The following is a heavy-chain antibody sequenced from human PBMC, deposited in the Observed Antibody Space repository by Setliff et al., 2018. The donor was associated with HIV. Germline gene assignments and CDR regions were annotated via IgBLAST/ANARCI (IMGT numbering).Heavy chain of an antibody. V-gene: IGHV1-18*01. Sequence: ASVKVSCKASGYTFTSYGISWVRQAPGQGLEWMGGIIPLSGTANYAQKFQGRVSMTRDTSTTTAHMELSRLRPDDTATYYCARVNWAVGLAVDYWGQGTLVTVSS. J-gene: IGHJ4*02. CDR3: ARVNWAVGLAVDY. CDR2: IIPLSGTA. D-gene: IGHD3-3*02. CDR1: GYTFTSYG.